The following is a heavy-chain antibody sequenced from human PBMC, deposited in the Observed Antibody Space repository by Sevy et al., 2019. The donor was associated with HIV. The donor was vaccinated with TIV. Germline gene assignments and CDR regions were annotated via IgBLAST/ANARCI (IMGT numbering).Heavy chain of an antibody. CDR3: GGLDYHYYHAMDV. D-gene: IGHD3-10*01. V-gene: IGHV4-59*03. J-gene: IGHJ6*02. CDR2: IDYSGST. Sequence: SETLSLTCAASGGSIRSYYWSWIRQSPGKGLEWIGYIDYSGSTNYNPSLKSRFSMSIDTSTNRFSLKLTSVTAADTALYYCGGLDYHYYHAMDVWGQGTTVTVSS. CDR1: GGSIRSYY.